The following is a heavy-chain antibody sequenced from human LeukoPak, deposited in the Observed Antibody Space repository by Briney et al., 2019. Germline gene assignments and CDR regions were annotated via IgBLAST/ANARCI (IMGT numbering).Heavy chain of an antibody. Sequence: GRSLRLSCAASGFTFSSYGMHWVRQAPGKWLEWVAVIWYDGSNKYYADSVKGRFTISRDNSKNTLYLQMNSLRAEDTAVYYCARDKPPPYYYDSSGIFDYWGQGTLVTVSS. D-gene: IGHD3-22*01. CDR2: IWYDGSNK. CDR1: GFTFSSYG. CDR3: ARDKPPPYYYDSSGIFDY. V-gene: IGHV3-33*01. J-gene: IGHJ4*02.